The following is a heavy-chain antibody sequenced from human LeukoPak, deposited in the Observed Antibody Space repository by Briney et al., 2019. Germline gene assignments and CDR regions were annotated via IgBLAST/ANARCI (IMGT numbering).Heavy chain of an antibody. J-gene: IGHJ3*01. CDR3: ARVRYSSTWYAAFDF. CDR2: IYYSGSP. Sequence: SETLSLTCTVSGDSISGYYWSWIRQPPGKGLECIGYIYYSGSPNYNPSLKSRVTISVDTSRNQFSLKLTSVTAADSAVYYCARVRYSSTWYAAFDFWGQGTRVTVSS. D-gene: IGHD6-13*01. V-gene: IGHV4-59*08. CDR1: GDSISGYY.